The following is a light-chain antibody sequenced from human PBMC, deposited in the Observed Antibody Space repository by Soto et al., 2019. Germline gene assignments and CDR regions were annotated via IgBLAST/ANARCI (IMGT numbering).Light chain of an antibody. J-gene: IGKJ4*01. CDR2: DSS. CDR3: QKYNSYPSLT. CDR1: QSINSR. Sequence: DIQMNPSPSTLSATVGDRVTNTCRASQSINSRLAWDQQKTGKAPKLLIYDSSSLESGVPSKLSGSGSGTDFTLTISTLQLDDFATYNCQKYNSYPSLTFGGGTKVDIK. V-gene: IGKV1-5*01.